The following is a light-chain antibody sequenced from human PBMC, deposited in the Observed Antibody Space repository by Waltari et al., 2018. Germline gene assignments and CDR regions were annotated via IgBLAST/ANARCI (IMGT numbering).Light chain of an antibody. J-gene: IGKJ4*01. Sequence: DVVMTQSPLSLPVTIGQPASISCKSSQSLVHSDGNTYLAWFQQRPGQSPRRLIYKVSNRESGVPERFSASGSGTDFTLKISSVEAEDVGVYYCMQGTHWPLTFGGGTKVEIK. CDR3: MQGTHWPLT. CDR2: KVS. CDR1: QSLVHSDGNTY. V-gene: IGKV2-30*02.